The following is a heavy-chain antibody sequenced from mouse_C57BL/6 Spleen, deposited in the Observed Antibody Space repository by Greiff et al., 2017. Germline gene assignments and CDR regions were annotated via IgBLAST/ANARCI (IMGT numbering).Heavy chain of an antibody. CDR2: IDPETGGT. V-gene: IGHV1-15*01. D-gene: IGHD1-1*01. Sequence: QVQLQQSGAELVRPGASVTLSCKASGYTFTDYEMHWVKQTPVHGLEWIGAIDPETGGTAYNQKFKGKAILTADKSSSTAYMELRSLTSEDSAVYYCTREEFITTVEFFDYWGQGTTLTVSS. J-gene: IGHJ2*01. CDR1: GYTFTDYE. CDR3: TREEFITTVEFFDY.